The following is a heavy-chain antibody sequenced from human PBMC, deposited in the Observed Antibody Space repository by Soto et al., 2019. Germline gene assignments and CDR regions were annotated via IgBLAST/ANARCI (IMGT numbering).Heavy chain of an antibody. V-gene: IGHV3-7*01. CDR1: GFTFSSYW. J-gene: IGHJ4*02. CDR3: ARDLGYYGSESYDY. D-gene: IGHD3-10*01. CDR2: IKQDGSEK. Sequence: GGSLRLSCAASGFTFSSYWMSWVRQAPGKGLEWVANIKQDGSEKYYVDSVKGRFTISRDNAKNSLYLQMNSLRAEDTAVYYCARDLGYYGSESYDYWGQGTLVTVSS.